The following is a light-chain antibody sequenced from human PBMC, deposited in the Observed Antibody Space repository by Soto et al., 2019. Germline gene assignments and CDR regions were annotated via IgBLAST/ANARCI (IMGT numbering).Light chain of an antibody. V-gene: IGKV1-39*01. J-gene: IGKJ2*01. CDR1: QNINKY. CDR3: QQSYRSPYT. Sequence: DIQMTQSPSSLSASVGDRVTITCRASQNINKYLNWYQQRPGKAPKLLIYAASSLQSGVPSRFSGSGSGTDFNLIITRLQPEDFATYYCQQSYRSPYTFGQGTKLEIK. CDR2: AAS.